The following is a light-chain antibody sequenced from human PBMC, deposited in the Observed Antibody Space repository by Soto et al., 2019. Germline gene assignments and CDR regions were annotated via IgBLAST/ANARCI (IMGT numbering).Light chain of an antibody. CDR1: QSISSY. CDR2: AAS. V-gene: IGKV1-39*01. Sequence: DIQMTQSPSSLSASVGDRVTITCRASQSISSYLNWYQQKPGKAPQLLIYAASSLQSGVPSRFSGSGSETDFTLTISSLQHEDSATYSCQQSYSTPLPFGGGTKVEIK. J-gene: IGKJ4*01. CDR3: QQSYSTPLP.